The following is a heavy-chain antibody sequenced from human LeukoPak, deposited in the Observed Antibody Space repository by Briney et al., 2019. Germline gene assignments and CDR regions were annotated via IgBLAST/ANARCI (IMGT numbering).Heavy chain of an antibody. CDR2: IKEDGSEK. V-gene: IGHV3-7*01. J-gene: IGHJ5*02. CDR1: GFTFSSYW. CDR3: ARGKNWFDP. Sequence: GGSLRLSCVASGFTFSSYWMSWVCQAPGKGLEWVANIKEDGSEKYYVDSVKGRFTISRDNAKNSLYLQMNSLRADDMAVYYCARGKNWFDPWGQGTLVTVSS.